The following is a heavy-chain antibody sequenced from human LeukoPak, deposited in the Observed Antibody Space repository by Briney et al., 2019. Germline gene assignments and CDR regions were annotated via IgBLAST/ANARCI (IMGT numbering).Heavy chain of an antibody. CDR1: GFTFSRYA. Sequence: PARSLRLSCAASGFTFSRYAMHWVRQAPGKGLEWVAVIYADSVKGRFTISRDNSKNTLYLQMNSLRAEDTAVYYCARDSIAAHLGFDCWGQGTLVTVSS. V-gene: IGHV3-30*01. J-gene: IGHJ4*02. D-gene: IGHD6-6*01. CDR3: ARDSIAAHLGFDC. CDR2: I.